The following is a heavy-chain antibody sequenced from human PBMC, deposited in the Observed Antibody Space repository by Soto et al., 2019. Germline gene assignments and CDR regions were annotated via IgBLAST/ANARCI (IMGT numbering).Heavy chain of an antibody. D-gene: IGHD6-19*01. J-gene: IGHJ4*02. CDR2: INHSRST. CDR3: ARRSGSGLDY. CDR1: GGSFSGYY. V-gene: IGHV4-34*01. Sequence: PSETLSLTCAVYGGSFSGYYWSWIRQPPGKGLEWIGEINHSRSTNYNPSLKSRVTISVDTSKNQFSLKLSSVTAADTAVYYCARRSGSGLDYWGQGTLVTVSS.